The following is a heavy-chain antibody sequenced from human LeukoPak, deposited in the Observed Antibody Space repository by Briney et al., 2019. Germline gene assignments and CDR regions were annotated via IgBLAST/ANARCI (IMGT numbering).Heavy chain of an antibody. D-gene: IGHD6-19*01. J-gene: IGHJ4*02. CDR1: GGSISSSSYY. Sequence: SETLSLTCTVSGGSISSSSYYWGWIRQPPGKGLEWIGSMYYSGSTYYNSSLKSRVTISVDTSKKQYSLKVNSVTAADTAMYYCARAKRQWLVGATIRGDNPPYYFDYWGQGTLVTVSS. CDR3: ARAKRQWLVGATIRGDNPPYYFDY. V-gene: IGHV4-39*07. CDR2: MYYSGST.